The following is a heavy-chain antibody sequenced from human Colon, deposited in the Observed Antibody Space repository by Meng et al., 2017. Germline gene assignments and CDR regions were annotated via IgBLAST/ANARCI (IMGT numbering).Heavy chain of an antibody. Sequence: LQDAGSGLSLSWGTLFLTCAACGRPMRSGDWWSWPRQLPGKGLEWMAEIAHTGKTNYNPSLKSRVTISADKSKNQFSLKLSFMTAADTAVYYCARVGPGELPNFFDPWGQGTLVTVSS. D-gene: IGHD1-7*01. J-gene: IGHJ5*02. V-gene: IGHV4-4*02. CDR2: IAHTGKT. CDR1: GRPMRSGDW. CDR3: ARVGPGELPNFFDP.